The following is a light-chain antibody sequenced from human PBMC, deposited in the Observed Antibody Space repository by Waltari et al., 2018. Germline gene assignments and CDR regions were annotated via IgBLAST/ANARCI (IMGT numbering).Light chain of an antibody. Sequence: QSALTQPRPVSGSPGQSVTISCTGTSRYAGGYNYVSWYQQHPGKAPPLIISYVNKRPSGFPGRFSVSKSGTTASLTISGLRAEDEADYYCYSFAGTSTWVFGGGTKLTVL. CDR2: YVN. V-gene: IGLV2-11*01. CDR3: YSFAGTSTWV. CDR1: SRYAGGYNY. J-gene: IGLJ3*02.